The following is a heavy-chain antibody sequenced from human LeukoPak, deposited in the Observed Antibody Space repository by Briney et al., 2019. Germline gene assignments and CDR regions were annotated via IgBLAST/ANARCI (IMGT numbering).Heavy chain of an antibody. J-gene: IGHJ4*02. Sequence: ASVKVSCKASGYTFTGSYIHWVRQAPGQGLGWMGRIIPILGIANYAQKFQGRVTITADKSTSTAYMELSSLRSEDTAVYYCARDPNRAWNSGYEFDYWGQGTLVTVSS. V-gene: IGHV1-69*04. CDR1: GYTFTGSY. D-gene: IGHD5-12*01. CDR3: ARDPNRAWNSGYEFDY. CDR2: IIPILGIA.